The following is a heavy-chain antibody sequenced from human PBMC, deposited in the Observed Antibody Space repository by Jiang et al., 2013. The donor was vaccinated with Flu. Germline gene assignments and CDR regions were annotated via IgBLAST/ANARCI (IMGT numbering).Heavy chain of an antibody. CDR1: GYSFTSYW. V-gene: IGHV5-10-1*01. D-gene: IGHD5-18*01. CDR3: ARDIMDTAMVTAFDI. CDR2: IDPSDSYT. J-gene: IGHJ3*02. Sequence: GAEVKKPGESLRISCKGSGYSFTSYWISWVRQMPGKGLEWMGRIDPSDSYTNYSPSFQGHVTISADKSISTAYLQWSSLKASDTAMYYCARDIMDTAMVTAFDIWGQGTMVTVSS.